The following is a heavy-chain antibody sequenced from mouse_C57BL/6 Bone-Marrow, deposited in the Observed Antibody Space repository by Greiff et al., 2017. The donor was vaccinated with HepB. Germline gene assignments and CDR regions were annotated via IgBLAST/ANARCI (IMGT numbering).Heavy chain of an antibody. V-gene: IGHV1-54*01. Sequence: VQLVESGAELVRPGTSVKVSCKASGYAFTNYLIEWVKQRPGQGLEWIGVINPGSGGTNYNEKFKGKATLTADKSSSTAYMQLSSLTSEDSAVYFCAREEGHYAWFAYWGQGTLVTVSA. J-gene: IGHJ3*01. CDR1: GYAFTNYL. CDR3: AREEGHYAWFAY. D-gene: IGHD1-2*01. CDR2: INPGSGGT.